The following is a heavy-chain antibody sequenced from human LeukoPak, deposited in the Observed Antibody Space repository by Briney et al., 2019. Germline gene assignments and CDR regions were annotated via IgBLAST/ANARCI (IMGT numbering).Heavy chain of an antibody. D-gene: IGHD2-21*02. CDR1: GGSISSYY. CDR2: INHSGST. J-gene: IGHJ4*02. V-gene: IGHV4-34*01. CDR3: ARVGWRVTAEYFDY. Sequence: SETLSLTCTVSGGSISSYYWSWIRQPPGKGLEWIGEINHSGSTNYNPSLKSRVTISVDTSKNQFSLKLSSVTAADTAVYYCARVGWRVTAEYFDYWGQGTLVTVSS.